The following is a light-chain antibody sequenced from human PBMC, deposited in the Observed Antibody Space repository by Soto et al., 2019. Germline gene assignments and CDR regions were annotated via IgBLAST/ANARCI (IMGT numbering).Light chain of an antibody. CDR3: QQYGSSPPMYT. CDR2: GAS. Sequence: EIVLTQSPGTLSLSPGERATLSCRASQSVSSSYLAWYQQKPGQAPRLLIYGASSRATGIPDRLSGSGSGTDFTLTISRLEPEDFAVYYCQQYGSSPPMYTFGQGTKLEI. V-gene: IGKV3-20*01. J-gene: IGKJ2*01. CDR1: QSVSSSY.